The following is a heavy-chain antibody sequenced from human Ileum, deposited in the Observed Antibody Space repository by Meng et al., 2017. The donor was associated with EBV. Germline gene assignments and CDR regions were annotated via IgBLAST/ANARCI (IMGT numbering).Heavy chain of an antibody. CDR2: CSGGT. D-gene: IGHD1-26*01. CDR3: AIYAVGGSGQGY. J-gene: IGHJ4*02. V-gene: IGHV4-30-4*01. Sequence: VHLQGAGPGCVKPSQTLSLTCAVSGVSISSGVYHWSWIRQPPGKGLEWIGCSGGTYYNPSLKSRLTISVDTSKNQFSLKLDSATAADTAVYYCAIYAVGGSGQGYWGQGTLVTVSS. CDR1: GVSISSGVYH.